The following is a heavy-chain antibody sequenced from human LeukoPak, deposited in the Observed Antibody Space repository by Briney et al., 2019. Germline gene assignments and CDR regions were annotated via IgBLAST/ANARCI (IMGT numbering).Heavy chain of an antibody. V-gene: IGHV1-2*02. D-gene: IGHD3-22*01. CDR1: GYTFTDYY. J-gene: IGHJ4*02. Sequence: ASVKVSCKASGYTFTDYYMHWVRQAPGQGLEWMGWINPNSGGTNYAQKFQGRVTMTRDTSISTAYMELSRLRSDDTAVYYCARRGGYDSSRSDYWGQGTLVTVSS. CDR2: INPNSGGT. CDR3: ARRGGYDSSRSDY.